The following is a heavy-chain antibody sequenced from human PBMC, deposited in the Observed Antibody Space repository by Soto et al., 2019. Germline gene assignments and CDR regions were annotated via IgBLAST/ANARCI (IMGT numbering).Heavy chain of an antibody. J-gene: IGHJ3*02. CDR3: ARDLWHYYDSSPGEAFDI. D-gene: IGHD3-22*01. Sequence: SETLSLTCTVSGGSISSYYWSWIRQPPGKGLEWIGYIYYSGSTNYNPSLKSRVTISVDTSKNQFSLKLSSVTAADTAVYYCARDLWHYYDSSPGEAFDIWGQGTMVTVSS. V-gene: IGHV4-59*01. CDR2: IYYSGST. CDR1: GGSISSYY.